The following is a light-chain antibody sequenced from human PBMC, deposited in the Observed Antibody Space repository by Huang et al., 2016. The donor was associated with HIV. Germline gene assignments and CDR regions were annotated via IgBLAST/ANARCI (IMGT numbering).Light chain of an antibody. CDR1: QSIGTNS. Sequence: EIVLTQSPGTLSLSAGERATLSCRASQSIGTNSLAWYQQKPGQAPRLLIYGESSSATGIPDRFSGSGSGTDFTLTISGLEPEDFAVYVCQRYGSSPYTFGQGTKLEIK. J-gene: IGKJ2*01. CDR2: GES. CDR3: QRYGSSPYT. V-gene: IGKV3-20*01.